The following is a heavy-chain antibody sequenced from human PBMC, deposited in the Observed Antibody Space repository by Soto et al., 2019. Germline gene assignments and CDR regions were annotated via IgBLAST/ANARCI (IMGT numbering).Heavy chain of an antibody. J-gene: IGHJ4*02. CDR3: ESAGESFTCVDY. CDR1: GFTFSSYG. CDR2: IWYDGSNK. V-gene: IGHV3-33*01. D-gene: IGHD1-26*01. Sequence: QVQLVESGGGVVQPGRSLRLSCAASGFTFSSYGMHWVRQAPGKGLEWVAVIWYDGSNKYYADSVKGRFTISRDNSKNTRYLQTNSWIAEDTAVYYCESAGESFTCVDYWGQGTLVTVSS.